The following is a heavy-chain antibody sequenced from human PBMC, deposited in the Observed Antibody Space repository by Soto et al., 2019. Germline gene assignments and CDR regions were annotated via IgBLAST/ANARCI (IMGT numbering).Heavy chain of an antibody. CDR3: TRDRPREY. D-gene: IGHD6-6*01. CDR1: GYTFTAYY. J-gene: IGHJ4*02. V-gene: IGHV1-2*02. Sequence: SVKVSCKASGYTFTAYYIHWVRQAPGQGLEWMGWINPNTGGTNYAQKFQGRVTMTRGTSISTAYMELSRLTSDDTAVYYRTRDRPREYWGKGKLVIVSS. CDR2: INPNTGGT.